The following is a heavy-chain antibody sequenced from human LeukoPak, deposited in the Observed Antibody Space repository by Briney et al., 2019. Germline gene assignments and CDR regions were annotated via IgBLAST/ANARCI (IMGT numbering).Heavy chain of an antibody. J-gene: IGHJ6*03. Sequence: SETLSLTCAVYGGSFSGYYWSWIRQPPGKGLEWIGEINHSGSTNYNPSLKSRVTISVDTSKNQFSLKLSSVTAADTAVYYCARGASPGQDYYYYMDVWGKGTTVTVSS. V-gene: IGHV4-34*01. CDR2: INHSGST. CDR1: GGSFSGYY. CDR3: ARGASPGQDYYYYMDV.